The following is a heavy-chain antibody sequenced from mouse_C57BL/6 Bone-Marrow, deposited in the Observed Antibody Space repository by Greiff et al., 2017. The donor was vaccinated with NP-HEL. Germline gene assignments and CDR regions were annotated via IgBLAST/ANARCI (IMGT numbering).Heavy chain of an antibody. CDR1: GYTFTNYW. CDR2: IYPGGGYT. CDR3: ARWGHYFDY. V-gene: IGHV1-63*01. Sequence: VQLQQSGAELVRPGTSVKMSCKASGYTFTNYWIGWAKQRPGHGLEWIGDIYPGGGYTNYNAKFKGKATLTADKSSSTAYMQFRSLTSEDTSIYNCARWGHYFDYGGQGTTLTVSS. J-gene: IGHJ2*01.